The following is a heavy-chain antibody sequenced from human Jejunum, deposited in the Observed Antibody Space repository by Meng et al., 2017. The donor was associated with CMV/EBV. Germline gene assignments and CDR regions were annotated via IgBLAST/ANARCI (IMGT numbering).Heavy chain of an antibody. CDR2: IVTRCDIT. CDR3: ASHLRCMYGVCQSINGVDV. V-gene: IGHV1-69*17. Sequence: YVINWVRQAPGDGLEWMGGIVTRCDITNFAKKFRDRVTITAEKSTNTAYMEMSSLRSEDTATDYCASHLRCMYGVCQSINGVDVWGQGTVVTVSS. CDR1: YV. J-gene: IGHJ3*01. D-gene: IGHD2-8*01.